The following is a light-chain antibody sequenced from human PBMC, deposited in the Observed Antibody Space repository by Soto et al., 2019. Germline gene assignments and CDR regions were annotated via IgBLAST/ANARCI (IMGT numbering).Light chain of an antibody. V-gene: IGKV3-20*01. CDR2: GAS. CDR3: HQYGSLYT. J-gene: IGKJ2*01. Sequence: EIVLTQSPGTMSLSPGERATLSCRASQSVSSSYLAWYQQKPVQAPRLLLYGASSRATGIPGRFSGSGSGTECTLTMSRLETEDFAVYYCHQYGSLYTFGQGTKVESK. CDR1: QSVSSSY.